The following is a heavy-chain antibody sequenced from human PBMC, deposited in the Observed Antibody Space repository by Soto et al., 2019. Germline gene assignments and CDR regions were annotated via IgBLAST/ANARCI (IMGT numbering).Heavy chain of an antibody. CDR2: IYYSGST. CDR1: GGSISSYY. Sequence: TSETLSLTCTVSGGSISSYYWSWIRQPPGKGLEWIGYIYYSGSTNYNPSLKSRVTISVDTSKNQFSLKLSSVTAADTAVYYCASSTYYDILTGYRPYYFDYWGQGTLVTVSS. CDR3: ASSTYYDILTGYRPYYFDY. J-gene: IGHJ4*02. V-gene: IGHV4-59*01. D-gene: IGHD3-9*01.